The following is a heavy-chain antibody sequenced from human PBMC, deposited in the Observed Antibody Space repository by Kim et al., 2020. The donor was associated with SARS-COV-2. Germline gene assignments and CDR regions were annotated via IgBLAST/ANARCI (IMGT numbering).Heavy chain of an antibody. V-gene: IGHV4-59*13. D-gene: IGHD3-3*01. Sequence: SETLSLTCTVSGGSISSYYWSWIRQPPGKGLEWIGYIYYSGSTNYNPSLKSRVTISVDTSKNQFSLKLSSVTAADTAVYYCARVSERITIFGVGPYYFDYWGQGTLVTVSS. CDR3: ARVSERITIFGVGPYYFDY. CDR2: IYYSGST. J-gene: IGHJ4*02. CDR1: GGSISSYY.